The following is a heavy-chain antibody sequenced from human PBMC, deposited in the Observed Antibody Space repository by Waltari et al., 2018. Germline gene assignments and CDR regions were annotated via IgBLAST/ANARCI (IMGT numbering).Heavy chain of an antibody. J-gene: IGHJ4*02. V-gene: IGHV4-4*02. D-gene: IGHD2-2*01. Sequence: QVQLQESGQGLVKPSGTLSLTSAVAGVSVSGNYWWSWVRQSPEKGLEWIGQVHHSGKTHYNPSIQSRVTISVDSPKNQFSLTLKSVTAADTAVYYCAGDRAIGLFFDYWGRGTLVTVSS. CDR2: VHHSGKT. CDR1: GVSVSGNYW. CDR3: AGDRAIGLFFDY.